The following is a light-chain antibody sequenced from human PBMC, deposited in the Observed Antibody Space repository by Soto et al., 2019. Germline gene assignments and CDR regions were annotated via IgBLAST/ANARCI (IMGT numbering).Light chain of an antibody. CDR2: DVS. CDR3: CSYAGTYSPV. J-gene: IGLJ2*01. Sequence: QSALTQPPSVSGSPGQSVTISCTGTSSDVGAYNFVSWYQQYPGNAPKLITFDVSARPSGVPDRFSGSKSGNTASLTISGLQADDEADYYCCSYAGTYSPVLGGGTKVTVL. V-gene: IGLV2-11*01. CDR1: SSDVGAYNF.